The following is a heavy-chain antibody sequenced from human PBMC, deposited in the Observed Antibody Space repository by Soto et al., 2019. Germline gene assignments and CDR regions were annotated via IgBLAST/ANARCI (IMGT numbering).Heavy chain of an antibody. CDR1: GVSISSTSYN. V-gene: IGHV4-39*07. CDR2: LDYSGTA. D-gene: IGHD4-17*01. Sequence: SETLSLTCNVSGVSISSTSYNWGWIRQPPGKGLEWIGTLDYSGTAHYNPSLKSRINISADPSKDQFSLTLTSVTAADTGVYYCATVMHDYGTNWVDSWGQGILVTVS. J-gene: IGHJ5*01. CDR3: ATVMHDYGTNWVDS.